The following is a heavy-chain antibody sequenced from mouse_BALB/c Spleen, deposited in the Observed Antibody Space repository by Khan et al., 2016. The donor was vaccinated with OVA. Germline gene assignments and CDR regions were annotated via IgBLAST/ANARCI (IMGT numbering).Heavy chain of an antibody. D-gene: IGHD2-5*01. J-gene: IGHJ1*01. V-gene: IGHV3-2*02. CDR3: ARDSNWYFDV. CDR2: IRNSGNT. CDR1: GSSIPSDYA. Sequence: EVKLLESGPGLVKPSQSLALTCTASGSSIPSDYAWYWIRQFPGSKLEWMGYIRNSGNTSYNPSLKSRITITRDTSNNQSFLQLNSVTTEDTATYCCARDSNWYFDVWGAGTTVTVSS.